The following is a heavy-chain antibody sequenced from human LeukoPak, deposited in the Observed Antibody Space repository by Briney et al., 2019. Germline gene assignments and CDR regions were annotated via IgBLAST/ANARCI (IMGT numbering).Heavy chain of an antibody. J-gene: IGHJ3*02. D-gene: IGHD1-7*01. CDR3: ARDLLELRPRAFDI. CDR2: INPNSGGT. V-gene: IGHV1-2*02. CDR1: GYTFTGYY. Sequence: EASVKVSCTASGYTFTGYYMHWVRQAPGQGLEWMGWINPNSGGTNYAQKFQGRVTMTRDTPISTAYMELSRLRSDDTAVYYCARDLLELRPRAFDIWGQGTMVTVSS.